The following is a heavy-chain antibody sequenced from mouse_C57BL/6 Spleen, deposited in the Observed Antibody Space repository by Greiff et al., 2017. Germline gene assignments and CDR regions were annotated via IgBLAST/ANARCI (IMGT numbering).Heavy chain of an antibody. J-gene: IGHJ3*01. V-gene: IGHV1-26*01. CDR1: GYTFTDYY. D-gene: IGHD2-9*01. CDR3: ASPPTMVTTSFAY. CDR2: INPNNGGT. Sequence: EVQLQQSGPELVKPGASVKISCKASGYTFTDYYMNWVKQSHGKSLEWIGDINPNNGGTSYNQKFKGKATLTVDKSSSTAYMELRSLTSEDSAVYYCASPPTMVTTSFAYWGQGTLVTVSA.